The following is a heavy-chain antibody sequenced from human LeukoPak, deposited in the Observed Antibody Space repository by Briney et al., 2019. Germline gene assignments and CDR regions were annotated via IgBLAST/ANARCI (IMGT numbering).Heavy chain of an antibody. CDR3: ARVFGWLFGHYYYMDV. D-gene: IGHD3-10*02. J-gene: IGHJ6*03. CDR1: GGSISSRSYY. CDR2: IYYSGST. Sequence: SETLSLTCTVSGGSISSRSYYWGWIRQPPGKGLEWIGNIYYSGSTYYNPSLQSRVTISVDTSKNQFSLKLSSVTAADTAVYYCARVFGWLFGHYYYMDVWGKGTTVTVSS. V-gene: IGHV4-39*01.